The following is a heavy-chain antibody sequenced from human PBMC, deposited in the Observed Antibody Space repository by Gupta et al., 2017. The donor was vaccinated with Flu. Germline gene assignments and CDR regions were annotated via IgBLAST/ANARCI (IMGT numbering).Heavy chain of an antibody. D-gene: IGHD6-19*01. CDR3: ARMISWGSDSIAVAGFDY. CDR1: GFSLSTSGMC. CDR2: IDWDDDK. V-gene: IGHV2-70*01. Sequence: QVTLRESGPALVKPTQTLTLTCTFSGFSLSTSGMCVSWIRQPPGKALEWLALIDWDDDKYYSTSLKTRLTISKDTSKNQVVRTMTNMDPVETATYDCARMISWGSDSIAVAGFDYWGQGTLVTVSS. J-gene: IGHJ4*02.